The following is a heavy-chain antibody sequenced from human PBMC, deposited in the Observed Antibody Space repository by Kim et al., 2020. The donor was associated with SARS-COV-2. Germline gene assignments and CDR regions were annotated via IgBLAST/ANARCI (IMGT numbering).Heavy chain of an antibody. CDR1: GGSISSYY. D-gene: IGHD2-21*02. Sequence: SETLSLTCTVSGGSISSYYWSWIRQPPGKGLEWIGYIYYSGSTNYNPSLKSRVTISVDTSKNQFSLKLSSVTAADTAVYYCARVKSGLYGVVTRFDSWGQGTLVTVSS. J-gene: IGHJ4*02. CDR3: ARVKSGLYGVVTRFDS. V-gene: IGHV4-59*13. CDR2: IYYSGST.